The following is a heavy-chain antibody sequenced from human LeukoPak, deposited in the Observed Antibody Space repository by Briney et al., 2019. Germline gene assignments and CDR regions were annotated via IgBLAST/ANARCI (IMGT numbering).Heavy chain of an antibody. J-gene: IGHJ4*02. V-gene: IGHV3-74*01. Sequence: GGSLRLSCAASGFTFSSYWMHWVRQGPGKGLVWVSRIRSDGSTTTYADSVKGRFTISRDNAKNTLYLQMNSLKAEDTAVYYCTRQNCSGGSCSYVDYWGQGTLVTVSS. CDR2: IRSDGSTT. CDR3: TRQNCSGGSCSYVDY. D-gene: IGHD2-15*01. CDR1: GFTFSSYW.